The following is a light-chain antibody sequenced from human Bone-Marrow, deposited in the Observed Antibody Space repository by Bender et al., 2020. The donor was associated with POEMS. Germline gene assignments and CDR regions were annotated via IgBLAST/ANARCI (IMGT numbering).Light chain of an antibody. CDR1: GSNIGRGH. J-gene: IGLJ3*02. V-gene: IGLV1-44*01. Sequence: QPVLTQPLSVSGTPGQRVTISCSGGGSNIGRGHVYWYQQLPGTAPKLLIYINNQRPSGVPDRFSGSKSGTSASLAISGLQSEDEADYYCAAWEDSLNGWVFGGGTKLTVL. CDR2: INN. CDR3: AAWEDSLNGWV.